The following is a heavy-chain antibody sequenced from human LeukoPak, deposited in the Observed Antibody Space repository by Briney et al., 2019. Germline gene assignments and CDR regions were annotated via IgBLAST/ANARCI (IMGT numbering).Heavy chain of an antibody. D-gene: IGHD5-12*01. Sequence: PSETLSLTCTVSGGSITGYYWSWIRQPPGKGLEWIGYIYYSGNTNYNPSLKSRVTVSVDTSKNQFSLRLSSVTAADTAVYYCARDDSGYDCWGQGTLVTVSS. CDR3: ARDDSGYDC. CDR2: IYYSGNT. CDR1: GGSITGYY. V-gene: IGHV4-59*01. J-gene: IGHJ4*02.